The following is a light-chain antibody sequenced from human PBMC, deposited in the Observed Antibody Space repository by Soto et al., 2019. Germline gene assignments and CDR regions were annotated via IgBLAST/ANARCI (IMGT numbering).Light chain of an antibody. Sequence: PGERATLSCRASQSVSNNSLAWYQQKPGQAPRLLIYGASSRATGIPDRFSGSGSGTDFTLSISRLEPEDFAVYYCQQYGSSPRTFGQGTKVDIK. CDR1: QSVSNNS. V-gene: IGKV3-20*01. J-gene: IGKJ1*01. CDR2: GAS. CDR3: QQYGSSPRT.